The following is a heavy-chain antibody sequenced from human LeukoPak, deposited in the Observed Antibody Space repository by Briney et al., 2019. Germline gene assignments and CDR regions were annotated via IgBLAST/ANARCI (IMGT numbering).Heavy chain of an antibody. J-gene: IGHJ4*02. CDR3: AREARGFDY. D-gene: IGHD3-10*01. Sequence: GGSLRLSCAASGFTFSSYAMHWVRQAPGEGLEWVAVISYDGSNKYYADSVKGRFTISRDNSKNTLYLQMNSLRAEDTAVYYCAREARGFDYWGQGTLVTVSS. CDR2: ISYDGSNK. V-gene: IGHV3-30-3*01. CDR1: GFTFSSYA.